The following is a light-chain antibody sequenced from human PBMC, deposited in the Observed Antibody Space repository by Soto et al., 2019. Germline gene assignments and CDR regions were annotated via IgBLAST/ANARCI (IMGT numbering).Light chain of an antibody. J-gene: IGKJ1*01. V-gene: IGKV1-39*01. CDR2: AAS. CDR1: QSISSY. CDR3: QQSYSAPRT. Sequence: DIQMTQSPSSLSASVGDRFTITCGASQSISSYLNWYQQKPGKAPKLLIYAASSLQSGVPSRFSGSGSGTDFTLTINSLQPEDFATYYCQQSYSAPRTFGQGTKVDI.